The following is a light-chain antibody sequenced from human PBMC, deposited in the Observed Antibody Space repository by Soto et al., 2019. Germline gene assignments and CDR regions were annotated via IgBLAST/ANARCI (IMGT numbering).Light chain of an antibody. V-gene: IGLV1-40*01. CDR3: QSNDSSPCVSV. J-gene: IGLJ2*01. Sequence: QSVLTQPPSVSGAPGQRVTISCTGSSSNIGAGYDVHWYQQLPGTAPKLLIYGNSNRPSGVPDRFSGSKSGSSASLAITGLHAEDDADYSCQSNDSSPCVSVFGGGTNLTVL. CDR1: SSNIGAGYD. CDR2: GNS.